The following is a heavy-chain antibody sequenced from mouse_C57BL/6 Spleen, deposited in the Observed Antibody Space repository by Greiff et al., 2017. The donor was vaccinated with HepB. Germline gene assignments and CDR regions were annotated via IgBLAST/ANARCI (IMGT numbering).Heavy chain of an antibody. J-gene: IGHJ4*01. Sequence: VQLQQSGPVLVKPGASVKMSCKASGYTFTDYYMNWVKQSHGKSLEWIGVINPYNGGTSYNQKFKGKATLTVDKSSSTAYMELNSLTSEDSAVYYWARKGSSFPLYYAMDYWGQGTSVTVSS. CDR1: GYTFTDYY. CDR3: ARKGSSFPLYYAMDY. D-gene: IGHD1-1*01. CDR2: INPYNGGT. V-gene: IGHV1-19*01.